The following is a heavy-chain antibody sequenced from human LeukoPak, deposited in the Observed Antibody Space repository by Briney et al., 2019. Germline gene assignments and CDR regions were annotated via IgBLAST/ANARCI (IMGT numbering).Heavy chain of an antibody. V-gene: IGHV4-59*08. D-gene: IGHD3-22*01. CDR3: ARPSITMIVRC. CDR2: IYYTGST. J-gene: IGHJ4*02. CDR1: GGSISNYY. Sequence: SETLSLTCAVSGGSISNYYWTWIRQPPGKGLEWIGYIYYTGSTNYNPSLKSRVTISVDTSKNQFSLKLSSVTAADTAVYYCARPSITMIVRCWGQGTLVTVSS.